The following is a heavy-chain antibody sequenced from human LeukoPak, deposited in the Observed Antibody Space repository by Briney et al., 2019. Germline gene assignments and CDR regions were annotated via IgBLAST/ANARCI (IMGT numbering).Heavy chain of an antibody. CDR2: ISSSRSTI. Sequence: GGSLRLSCAASGFTLSNYGMNWVRQAPGKGLEWISYISSSRSTITYADSVRGRFTISKDNAKNSLHLQMDRLRAEDTAVYYCARESPAFACWGQPSLVTV. CDR1: GFTLSNYG. CDR3: ARESPAFAC. J-gene: IGHJ4*02. V-gene: IGHV3-48*01.